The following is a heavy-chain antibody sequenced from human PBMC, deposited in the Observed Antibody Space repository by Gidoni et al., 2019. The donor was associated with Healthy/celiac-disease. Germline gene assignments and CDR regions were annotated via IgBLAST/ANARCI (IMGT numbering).Heavy chain of an antibody. V-gene: IGHV4-30-2*01. CDR2: IYHSGST. CDR1: GGSISSGGYS. CDR3: ARALMITFGGVGYFDY. D-gene: IGHD3-16*01. Sequence: QLQLQESGSGLVKPSQPLSLTCAVSGGSISSGGYSWSWIRQPPGKGLEWIGYIYHSGSTYYNPSLKSRVTISVNRSKNQFSLKLSSVTAADTAVYYCARALMITFGGVGYFDYWGQGTLVTVSS. J-gene: IGHJ4*02.